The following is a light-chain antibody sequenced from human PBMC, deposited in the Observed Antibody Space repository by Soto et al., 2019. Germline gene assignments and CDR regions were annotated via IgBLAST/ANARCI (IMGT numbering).Light chain of an antibody. Sequence: DIQMTQSPSSLSASVGDRVTITCRASQGISNFLAWYQQKPGKVPKLLIYAASTLQSGVPSRFSGSGSGTDFTLAISSLQPEDVATYYCQKYNSARQAFGPGTKVDIK. CDR2: AAS. CDR3: QKYNSARQA. CDR1: QGISNF. V-gene: IGKV1-27*01. J-gene: IGKJ3*01.